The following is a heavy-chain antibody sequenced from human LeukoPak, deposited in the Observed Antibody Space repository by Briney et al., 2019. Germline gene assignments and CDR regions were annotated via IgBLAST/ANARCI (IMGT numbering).Heavy chain of an antibody. Sequence: SQTLSLTCAISGDSVSSISAAWIWIRQSPSRGLEWLGRTYYRSKWYNDYAVSVKSRITITPDTSKSQFALHLNSVTPEDTAVYYCAREAEVGTTWSWFDPWGQGTLVTVSS. V-gene: IGHV6-1*01. CDR2: TYYRSKWYN. D-gene: IGHD1-26*01. CDR3: AREAEVGTTWSWFDP. CDR1: GDSVSSISAA. J-gene: IGHJ5*02.